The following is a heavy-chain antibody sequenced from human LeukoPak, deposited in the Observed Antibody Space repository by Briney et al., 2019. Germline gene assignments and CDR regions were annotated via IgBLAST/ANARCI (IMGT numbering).Heavy chain of an antibody. V-gene: IGHV3-23*01. Sequence: GGSLRLSCAASGFTFSSYAMSWVRQAPRKGLEWVSSIGGSGAGTYCADTVKGRFTISRDNSKNTLYLQMDRLRAEDTAIYFCARTSSNFDYWGQGTLVTVSS. J-gene: IGHJ4*02. D-gene: IGHD6-6*01. CDR2: IGGSGAGT. CDR1: GFTFSSYA. CDR3: ARTSSNFDY.